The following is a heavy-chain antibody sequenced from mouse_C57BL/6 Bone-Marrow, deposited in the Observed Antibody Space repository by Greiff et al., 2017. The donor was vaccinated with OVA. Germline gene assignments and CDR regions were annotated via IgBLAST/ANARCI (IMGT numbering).Heavy chain of an antibody. CDR2: IYPGSGST. CDR3: ASYDGYYEWYFDV. J-gene: IGHJ1*03. Sequence: VQLQQPGAELVKPGASVKMSCKASGYTFTSYWITWVKQRPGQGLEWIGDIYPGSGSTNYNEKFKSKATLTVDTSSSTAYMQLSSLTSEDSAVYYCASYDGYYEWYFDVWGTGTTVTVSS. V-gene: IGHV1-55*01. CDR1: GYTFTSYW. D-gene: IGHD2-3*01.